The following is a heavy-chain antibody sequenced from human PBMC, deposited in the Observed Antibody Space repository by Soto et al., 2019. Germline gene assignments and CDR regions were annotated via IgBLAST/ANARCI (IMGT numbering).Heavy chain of an antibody. V-gene: IGHV3-23*01. J-gene: IGHJ4*02. CDR2: FRAGGDDGTT. Sequence: ESGGGLVQPGGSLRLSCVASGFTFSRYSMSWVRQAPGKGLEWVSGFRAGGDDGTTYYADSVKGRFTISRDNSKNTLFLQMNSLRSEDTAIYYCAKKVNSGSGSQYFDYFGQGTLVTVSS. D-gene: IGHD3-10*01. CDR1: GFTFSRYS. CDR3: AKKVNSGSGSQYFDY.